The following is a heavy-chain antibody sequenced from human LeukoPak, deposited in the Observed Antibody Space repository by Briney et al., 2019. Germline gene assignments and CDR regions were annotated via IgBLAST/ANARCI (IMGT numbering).Heavy chain of an antibody. CDR1: GFTFSSYS. CDR2: ISSRNTYI. D-gene: IGHD3-3*01. J-gene: IGHJ4*02. CDR3: ARELSGDLNY. V-gene: IGHV3-21*01. Sequence: GGYLRLSCAASGFTFSSYSMNWVRQAPGQGLEWVSSISSRNTYIYYADSVKGRFTISRDNAKNSLYLQMSSLRAEDTAVYYCARELSGDLNYWGQGTLVTVSS.